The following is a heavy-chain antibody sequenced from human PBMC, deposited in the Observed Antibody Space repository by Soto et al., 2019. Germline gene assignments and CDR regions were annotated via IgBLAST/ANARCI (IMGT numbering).Heavy chain of an antibody. D-gene: IGHD1-26*01. V-gene: IGHV1-3*01. CDR2: INPGNGDT. CDR1: GYTFTTYT. Sequence: QVQLVQSGAEVKKPGASVKVSCRASGYTFTTYTLLWVRQAPGQRLEWMAWINPGNGDTKYSQNFQGRVTATRDTSASTAYMEMSSLRSEDTATYYYARKQPGFQIGWAWALDIWCQWTMVTVSS. CDR3: ARKQPGFQIGWAWALDI. J-gene: IGHJ3*02.